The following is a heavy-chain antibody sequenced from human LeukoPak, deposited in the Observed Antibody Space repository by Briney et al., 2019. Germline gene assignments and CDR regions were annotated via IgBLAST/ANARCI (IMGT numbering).Heavy chain of an antibody. CDR2: IRQDGSEK. CDR1: GFTFSSYW. V-gene: IGHV3-7*01. CDR3: ARDRVATKIWGYYYYMDV. J-gene: IGHJ6*03. Sequence: GGSLRLSCAASGFTFSSYWMSWVRQAPGKGLEWVANIRQDGSEKYYVDSVKGRFTISRDNAKNSLYLQMNSLRAEDTAVYHCARDRVATKIWGYYYYMDVWGKGTTVTVSS. D-gene: IGHD5-12*01.